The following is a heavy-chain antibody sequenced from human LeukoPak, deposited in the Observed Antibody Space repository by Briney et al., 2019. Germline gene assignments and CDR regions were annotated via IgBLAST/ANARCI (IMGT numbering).Heavy chain of an antibody. CDR3: AREETGDYFDY. D-gene: IGHD1-1*01. CDR2: ITRSGNTI. J-gene: IGHJ4*02. Sequence: PVGSLRLSRAASGFTFSSYETKWVRHSPRKGLEWISYITRSGNTIYYADYVKGRFTISRDNGKLSLYLQMNSLRAEDTAVYYCAREETGDYFDYWGQGTLVTVSS. V-gene: IGHV3-48*03. CDR1: GFTFSSYE.